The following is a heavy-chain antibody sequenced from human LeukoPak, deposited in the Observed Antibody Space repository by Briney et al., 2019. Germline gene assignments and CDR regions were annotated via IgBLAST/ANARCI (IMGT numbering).Heavy chain of an antibody. J-gene: IGHJ6*02. CDR1: GFTVSSNY. CDR3: ARDLGGYGYYGMDV. D-gene: IGHD3-22*01. CDR2: LLHDGSEK. V-gene: IGHV3-30-3*01. Sequence: GGSLRLSCAASGFTVSSNYMSWVRQAPGKGLEWVAVLLHDGSEKYYADSVKGRFTISRDTSKNMVYLQMNSLRAEETAVYYCARDLGGYGYYGMDVWGQGTTVTVSS.